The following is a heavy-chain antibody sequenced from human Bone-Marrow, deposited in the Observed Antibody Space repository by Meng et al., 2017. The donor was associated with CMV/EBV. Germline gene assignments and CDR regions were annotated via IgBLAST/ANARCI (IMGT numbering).Heavy chain of an antibody. CDR3: ARNSPREGIDY. Sequence: SETLSLTCTVSGGSISSGDYYWSWIRQPPGKGLEWIGYIYYSGSTYYNPSLKSRVTISVDTSKNQFSLKLSSVTAADTAVYYCARNSPREGIDYWGQGTLVTVSS. D-gene: IGHD1-26*01. CDR1: GGSISSGDYY. CDR2: IYYSGST. J-gene: IGHJ4*02. V-gene: IGHV4-30-4*08.